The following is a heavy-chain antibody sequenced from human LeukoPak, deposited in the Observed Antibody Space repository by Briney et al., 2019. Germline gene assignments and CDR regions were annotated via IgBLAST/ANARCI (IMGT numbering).Heavy chain of an antibody. CDR1: GGSISSSSYY. Sequence: SETLSLTCTVSGGSISSSSYYWGWIRQPPGKGLEWIGSIYYSGSTYYNPSLKSRVTISVDTSKNQFSLKLSSVTAADTAVYYCARDRKWLTRYYGMDVWGQGTTVTVSS. CDR3: ARDRKWLTRYYGMDV. J-gene: IGHJ6*02. CDR2: IYYSGST. V-gene: IGHV4-39*07. D-gene: IGHD5-12*01.